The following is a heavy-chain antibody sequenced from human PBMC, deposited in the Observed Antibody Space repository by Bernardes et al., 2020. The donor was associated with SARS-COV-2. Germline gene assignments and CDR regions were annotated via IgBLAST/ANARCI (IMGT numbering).Heavy chain of an antibody. D-gene: IGHD2-15*01. CDR3: ARALISDCSGGSCYPDYGDYFDY. V-gene: IGHV1-18*01. CDR2: ISAYNGYT. CDR1: GYTFTAYV. Sequence: ASVKVSCKTSGYTFTAYVMIGVRQATGQGLESMGWISAYNGYTNYAQKFQGRVTMTTDTSTSTAYMELRSLRSDDTAVYYCARALISDCSGGSCYPDYGDYFDYWGQGTLLTVSS. J-gene: IGHJ4*02.